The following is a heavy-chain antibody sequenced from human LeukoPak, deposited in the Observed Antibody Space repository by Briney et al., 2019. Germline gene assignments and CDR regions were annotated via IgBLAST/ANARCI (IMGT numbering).Heavy chain of an antibody. J-gene: IGHJ5*02. V-gene: IGHV4-39*07. D-gene: IGHD6-19*01. CDR2: IYYSGST. CDR1: GGSISSSSYY. CDR3: ARDVYSSGWYGWFDP. Sequence: SETLSLTCTVSGGSISSSSYYWGWIRQPPGKGLEWIGSIYYSGSTYYNPSLKSRVTISVDTSKNQFSLKLSSVAAADTAVYYCARDVYSSGWYGWFDPWGQGTLVTVSS.